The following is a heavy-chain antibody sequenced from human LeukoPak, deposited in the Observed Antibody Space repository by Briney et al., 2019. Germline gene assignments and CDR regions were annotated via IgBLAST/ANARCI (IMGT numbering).Heavy chain of an antibody. J-gene: IGHJ4*02. CDR2: IYSGGST. CDR1: GFTVSSNY. D-gene: IGHD3-10*01. Sequence: PGGSLRLSCAASGFTVSSNYMSWVRPAPGKGLGWVSVIYSGGSTYYADSVKGRFTISRDNSKNTLYLQMNSLRDENTGVYYFARDRGGGGGDYWGAGKLVTVSS. V-gene: IGHV3-53*01. CDR3: ARDRGGGGGDY.